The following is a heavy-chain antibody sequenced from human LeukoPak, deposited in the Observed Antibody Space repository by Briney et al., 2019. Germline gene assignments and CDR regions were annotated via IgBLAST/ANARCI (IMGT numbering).Heavy chain of an antibody. CDR3: ARHGAYGSGSYFFSGWFDP. D-gene: IGHD3-10*01. Sequence: GESLKISCKGSGYSFTSYWIGWVRPMPGKGLEWMGIIYPGDSDTRYSPSFQGQVTISADKSISTAYLQWSSLKASDTAMYYCARHGAYGSGSYFFSGWFDPWGQGTLVTVSS. V-gene: IGHV5-51*01. CDR2: IYPGDSDT. CDR1: GYSFTSYW. J-gene: IGHJ5*02.